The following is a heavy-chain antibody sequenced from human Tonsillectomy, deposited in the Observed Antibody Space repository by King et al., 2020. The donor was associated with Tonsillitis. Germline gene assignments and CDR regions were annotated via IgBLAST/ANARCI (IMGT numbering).Heavy chain of an antibody. D-gene: IGHD3-10*01. CDR2: IYYSGST. Sequence: VQLQESGPGLVKPSETLSLTCTVSGGSVSSGSYYWSWIRQPPGKGLEWIGYIYYSGSTNYNPSLKSRATISVDTSKNQFSLKLSSVTAADTAVYYCARDLLGRGTMVRVENWYFDLWGRGTLVTVSS. V-gene: IGHV4-61*01. CDR1: GGSVSSGSYY. J-gene: IGHJ2*01. CDR3: ARDLLGRGTMVRVENWYFDL.